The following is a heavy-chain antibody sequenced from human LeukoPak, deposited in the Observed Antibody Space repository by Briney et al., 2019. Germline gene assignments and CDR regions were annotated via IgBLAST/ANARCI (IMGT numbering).Heavy chain of an antibody. CDR2: ISSSGSTI. J-gene: IGHJ4*02. D-gene: IGHD3-22*01. V-gene: IGHV3-48*03. Sequence: PGGSLRPSCAASGFTFSSYEMNWVRQAPGKGLEWVSYISSSGSTIYYADSVKGRITISRDNAKNSLYLQMNSLRAEDTAVYYCARDSPYYYDSSGYTDYWGQGTLVTVSS. CDR3: ARDSPYYYDSSGYTDY. CDR1: GFTFSSYE.